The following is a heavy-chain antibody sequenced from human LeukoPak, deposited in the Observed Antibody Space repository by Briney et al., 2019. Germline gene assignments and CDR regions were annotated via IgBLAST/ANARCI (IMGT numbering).Heavy chain of an antibody. V-gene: IGHV1-8*01. J-gene: IGHJ6*02. CDR1: GYTFTSYD. Sequence: ASVKVSCKASGYTFTSYDINWVRQVTGQGLEWMGWMNPNSGNTGYAQKFQGRVTMTRNTSISTAYMELSSLRSEDTAVYYCARGRSGDSSSWYYYYYGMDVWGQGTTVTVSS. D-gene: IGHD6-13*01. CDR2: MNPNSGNT. CDR3: ARGRSGDSSSWYYYYYGMDV.